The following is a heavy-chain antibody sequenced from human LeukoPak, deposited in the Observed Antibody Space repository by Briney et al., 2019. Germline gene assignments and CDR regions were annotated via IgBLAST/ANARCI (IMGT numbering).Heavy chain of an antibody. CDR2: IYSGGST. Sequence: GSLRLSCAASGFTVSSNYMSWVRQAPGKGLEWVSVIYSGGSTYYADSVKGRFTISRDNSKNTLYLQMNSLRAEDAAVYYCARCTAMVYDYWGQGTLVTVSS. V-gene: IGHV3-53*01. CDR1: GFTVSSNY. D-gene: IGHD5-18*01. J-gene: IGHJ4*02. CDR3: ARCTAMVYDY.